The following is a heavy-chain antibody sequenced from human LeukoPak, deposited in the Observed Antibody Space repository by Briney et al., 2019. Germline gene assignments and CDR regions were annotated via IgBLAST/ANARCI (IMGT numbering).Heavy chain of an antibody. V-gene: IGHV1-8*01. CDR3: ARDDSSGYYPFDY. CDR2: MNPNNGNT. CDR1: GYTFTSYD. Sequence: ASVKVSCKASGYTFTSYDINWVRQATGQGLEWMGWMNPNNGNTGFAQKFQGRVTVTRNTSISTAYMELRSLRSEDTAVYYCARDDSSGYYPFDYWGQGTLVTVSS. J-gene: IGHJ4*02. D-gene: IGHD3-22*01.